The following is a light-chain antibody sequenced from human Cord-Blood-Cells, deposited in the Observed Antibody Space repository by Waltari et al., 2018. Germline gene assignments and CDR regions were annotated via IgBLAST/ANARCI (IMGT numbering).Light chain of an antibody. CDR1: SSDGGGSNY. Sequence: QSALTQPASVSGSPGQSITISRTGTSSDGGGSNYVSWYQQHPGKAPKLMIYDVSNRPSGVSNRFSGSKSGNTASLTISGLQAEDEADYYCSSYTSSSTWVFGGGTKLTVL. CDR2: DVS. V-gene: IGLV2-14*03. J-gene: IGLJ3*02. CDR3: SSYTSSSTWV.